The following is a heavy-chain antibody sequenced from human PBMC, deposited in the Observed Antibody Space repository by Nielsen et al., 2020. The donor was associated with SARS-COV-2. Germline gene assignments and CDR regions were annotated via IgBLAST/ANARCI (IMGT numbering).Heavy chain of an antibody. J-gene: IGHJ1*01. CDR1: GFTFDDYA. CDR3: ARDGSSGWFEYFQH. Sequence: SLKISCAASGFTFDDYAMHWVRQAPGKGLEWVSGISWNSGSIGYADSVKGRFTISRDNAKNSLYLQMNSLRAEDTALYYCARDGSSGWFEYFQHWGQGTLVTVSS. D-gene: IGHD6-19*01. V-gene: IGHV3-9*01. CDR2: ISWNSGSI.